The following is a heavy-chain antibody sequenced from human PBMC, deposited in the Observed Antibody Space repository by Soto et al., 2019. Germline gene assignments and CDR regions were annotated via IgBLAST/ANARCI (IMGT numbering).Heavy chain of an antibody. Sequence: SETLSLTCAVYGGSFSGYYWSWIRQPPGKGLEWIGEINHSGSTNYNPSLKSRVTISVDTSKNQFSLKLSSVTAADTAVYYCARGVGYRYGRYYFDYWGQGTLVTVSS. D-gene: IGHD5-18*01. CDR3: ARGVGYRYGRYYFDY. V-gene: IGHV4-34*01. J-gene: IGHJ4*02. CDR2: INHSGST. CDR1: GGSFSGYY.